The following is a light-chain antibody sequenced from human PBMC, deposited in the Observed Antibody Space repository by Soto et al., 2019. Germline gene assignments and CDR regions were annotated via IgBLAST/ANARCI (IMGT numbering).Light chain of an antibody. V-gene: IGKV3-15*01. J-gene: IGKJ4*01. CDR1: QSVGSN. CDR3: QQYAKWPLT. Sequence: EVVMTQSPATLSVSPGERTSLSCRASQSVGSNLGWYQQKPGQAPRLLIYRASTRATGIPARFSGSGSVTEFTLTISRLQSEYIAVYYCQQYAKWPLTFGGGTKVEIK. CDR2: RAS.